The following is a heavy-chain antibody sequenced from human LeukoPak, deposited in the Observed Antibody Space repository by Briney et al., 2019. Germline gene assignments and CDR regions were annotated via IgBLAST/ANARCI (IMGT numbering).Heavy chain of an antibody. D-gene: IGHD2-15*01. CDR1: GFTFSSYA. V-gene: IGHV3-23*01. J-gene: IGHJ4*02. Sequence: PGGPLRLSCAASGFTFSSYAMSWVRQAPGKGLEWVSAISGSGGSTYYADSVKGRFTISRDNSKNTLYLQMNSLRAEDTAVYYCANGYCSGGSCYPYFDYWGQGTLVTVSS. CDR2: ISGSGGST. CDR3: ANGYCSGGSCYPYFDY.